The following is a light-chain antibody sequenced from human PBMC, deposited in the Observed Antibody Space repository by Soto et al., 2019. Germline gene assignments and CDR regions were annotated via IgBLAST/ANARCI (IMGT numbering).Light chain of an antibody. V-gene: IGLV1-40*01. CDR1: SSNIGAGYG. CDR2: GNS. CDR3: QSYDSSLRGWV. Sequence: QSVLAQPPSVSGAPGQRVTISCTGSSSNIGAGYGVHWYQQLPGTAPKLLIYGNSNRPSGVPDRFSGSKSGTSASLAITGLQAEDEADYHCQSYDSSLRGWVFGGGTKVTVL. J-gene: IGLJ3*02.